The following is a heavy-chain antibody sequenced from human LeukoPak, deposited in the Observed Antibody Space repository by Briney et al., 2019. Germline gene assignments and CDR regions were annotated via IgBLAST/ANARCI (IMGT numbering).Heavy chain of an antibody. CDR3: ARRDGYSSSWPFDY. Sequence: ASVKVSCKASGYTFTNSAMNWVRQAPGQGLEWMGWINTNTGNPTYAQGFTGRFVFSLDTSVNTAYLQISSLKAEDTAAYYCARRDGYSSSWPFDYWGQGTLVTVSS. V-gene: IGHV7-4-1*02. CDR2: INTNTGNP. CDR1: GYTFTNSA. J-gene: IGHJ4*02. D-gene: IGHD6-13*01.